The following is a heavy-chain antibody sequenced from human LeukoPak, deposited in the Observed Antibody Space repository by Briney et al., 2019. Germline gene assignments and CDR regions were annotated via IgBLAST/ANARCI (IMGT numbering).Heavy chain of an antibody. J-gene: IGHJ4*02. CDR3: ARALNGYFYAFDS. CDR2: FSYTGST. CDR1: GGSISSGEYY. Sequence: PSQTLSLTCTVSGGSISSGEYYWSWIRQPPGKGLEWIGYFSYTGSTYYNPSVKSRVSIPVDTSKNQFSLKLTSVTAADTAVYYCARALNGYFYAFDSWGQGTLVTVSS. D-gene: IGHD2/OR15-2a*01. V-gene: IGHV4-30-4*01.